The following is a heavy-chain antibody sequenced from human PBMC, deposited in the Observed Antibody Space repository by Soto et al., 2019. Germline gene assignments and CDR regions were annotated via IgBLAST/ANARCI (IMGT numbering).Heavy chain of an antibody. J-gene: IGHJ5*02. CDR3: ATTFDYNGYFDP. D-gene: IGHD4-4*01. V-gene: IGHV5-51*01. CDR2: IYLSDSDT. Sequence: GESLKISCKTSGYSLTTYWFAWVRQMPGKGLEWMGIIYLSDSDTIYSPSAQGHFTISADKSIKTAYLQWSSLKTSDTAIYYCATTFDYNGYFDPWGQGTQVTVSS. CDR1: GYSLTTYW.